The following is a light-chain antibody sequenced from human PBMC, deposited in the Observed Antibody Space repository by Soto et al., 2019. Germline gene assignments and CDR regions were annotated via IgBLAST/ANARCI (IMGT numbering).Light chain of an antibody. CDR1: QSVNSRY. V-gene: IGKV3D-20*02. CDR2: GAS. CDR3: HQRSNWPLT. Sequence: ETVLTQSPGTLSLSPGERATLSCRASQSVNSRYLAWYQQKAGQAPRLLISGASIRATGIPDRFSGSGSGTDFTLTISSLEPEDFAVYYCHQRSNWPLTFGGGTKLEIK. J-gene: IGKJ4*01.